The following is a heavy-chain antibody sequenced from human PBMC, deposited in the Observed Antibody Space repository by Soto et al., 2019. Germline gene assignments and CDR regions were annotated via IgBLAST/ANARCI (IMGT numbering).Heavy chain of an antibody. D-gene: IGHD2-15*01. CDR2: VSSDGSSK. CDR3: AKVGYCSGGSCYSDDAFDI. CDR1: GFIFSTYG. J-gene: IGHJ3*02. V-gene: IGHV3-30*18. Sequence: QVQLVESGGGVVQSGRSLRLSGTASGFIFSTYGMHWVRQAPGKGLEWVALVSSDGSSKFYADSMKGRFTISRDNSKNTLYLQMNSLRTEDTAVYYCAKVGYCSGGSCYSDDAFDIWGQGTVVTVSS.